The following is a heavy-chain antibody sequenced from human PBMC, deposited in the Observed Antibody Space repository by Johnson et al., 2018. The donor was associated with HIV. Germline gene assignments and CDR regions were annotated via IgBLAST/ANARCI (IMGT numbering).Heavy chain of an antibody. V-gene: IGHV3-66*02. CDR2: IYRGGST. CDR3: ARGGVVHDGCDM. D-gene: IGHD2-8*01. CDR1: GFTVSSNY. Sequence: VQLVESGGGLVQPGGSLRLSCAASGFTVSSNYLSWVRQAPGKGLEWVSVIYRGGSTYYADSVKGRFTISRDNSKNTLYLQMNTLSAEDTAVYYCARGGVVHDGCDMRGLGTMVTVSA. J-gene: IGHJ3*02.